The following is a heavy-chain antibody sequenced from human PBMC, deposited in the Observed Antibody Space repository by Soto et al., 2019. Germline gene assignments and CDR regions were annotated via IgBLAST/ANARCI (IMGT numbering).Heavy chain of an antibody. Sequence: QVQLVESGGGVVQPGRSLRLSCAASGFTFSSYGMHWVRQAPGKGLEWVAVISYDGSNKYYADSVKGRFTISRDNSKNTLYLQMNSLRAEDTAVYYCAKSALGLGGGVVIVHFDYWGQGTLVTVSS. CDR3: AKSALGLGGGVVIVHFDY. J-gene: IGHJ4*02. CDR2: ISYDGSNK. D-gene: IGHD3-3*01. V-gene: IGHV3-30*18. CDR1: GFTFSSYG.